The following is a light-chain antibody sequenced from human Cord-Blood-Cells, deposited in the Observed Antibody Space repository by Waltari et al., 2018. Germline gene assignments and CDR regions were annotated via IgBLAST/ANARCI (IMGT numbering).Light chain of an antibody. Sequence: QSALTQPASVSGSPGQSITISCTGTSSDVGGYNYVSWYQQHPGKAPKLMIYEVSNRPSGVSNRFSGSQSCNTASLTIAGLQAEDEADYYCSSYTSSSTLYVFGTGTKVTV. CDR2: EVS. J-gene: IGLJ1*01. V-gene: IGLV2-14*01. CDR3: SSYTSSSTLYV. CDR1: SSDVGGYNY.